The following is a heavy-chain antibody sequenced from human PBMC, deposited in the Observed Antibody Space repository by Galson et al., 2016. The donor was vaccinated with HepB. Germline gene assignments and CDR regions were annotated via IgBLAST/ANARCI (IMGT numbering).Heavy chain of an antibody. V-gene: IGHV4-39*07. J-gene: IGHJ4*02. CDR1: GASIGGSSYN. D-gene: IGHD5-12*01. CDR2: VYYTGRT. Sequence: SETLSLTCTVSGASIGGSSYNWGWIRQPPGKGLEWIGSVYYTGRTYYKPSLKSRVTISVDTSKSQFSLKLASVTAADAAVYYCARDPSGYGAYVPRFDFWGQGTLVTVSS. CDR3: ARDPSGYGAYVPRFDF.